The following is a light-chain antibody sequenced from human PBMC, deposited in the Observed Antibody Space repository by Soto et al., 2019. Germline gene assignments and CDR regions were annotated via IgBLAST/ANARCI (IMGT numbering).Light chain of an antibody. CDR2: GVS. V-gene: IGKV3-15*01. J-gene: IGKJ1*01. CDR3: QQYNNWPLT. Sequence: ETVLTQSPATLSVSAGDRATLSCGASQSVSSNLAWYQQNPGQAPRLLIYGVSTRATGIPARFSGSGSGTEFTLTISSLQSEEFAVYYCQQYNNWPLTFGQGTKVDIK. CDR1: QSVSSN.